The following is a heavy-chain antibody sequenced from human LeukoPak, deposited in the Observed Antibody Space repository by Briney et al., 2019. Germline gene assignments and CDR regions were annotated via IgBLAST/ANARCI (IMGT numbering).Heavy chain of an antibody. D-gene: IGHD1-1*01. CDR1: GFTFDDYA. V-gene: IGHV3-9*01. J-gene: IGHJ4*02. CDR3: ARDTTYKLDN. CDR2: ISWNSGSI. Sequence: GGSLRLSCAASGFTFDDYAMHWVRQAPGKGLEWVSGISWNSGSIGCADSVKGRFTISRDNAKNSLYLQMNSLRSEDTAMYFCARDTTYKLDNWGQGTLVTVSS.